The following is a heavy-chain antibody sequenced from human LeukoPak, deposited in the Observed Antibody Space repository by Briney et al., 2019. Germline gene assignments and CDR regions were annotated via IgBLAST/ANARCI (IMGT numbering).Heavy chain of an antibody. V-gene: IGHV4-59*12. CDR2: IYYSGST. CDR3: ARGATMVRGVSMTDDY. CDR1: GGSISSYY. Sequence: PSETLSLTCTVSGGSISSYYWSWIRQPPGKGLEWIGYIYYSGSTNYNPSLKSRVTISVDTSKNQFSLKLSSVTAADTAVYYCARGATMVRGVSMTDDYWGQGTLVTVSS. D-gene: IGHD3-10*01. J-gene: IGHJ4*02.